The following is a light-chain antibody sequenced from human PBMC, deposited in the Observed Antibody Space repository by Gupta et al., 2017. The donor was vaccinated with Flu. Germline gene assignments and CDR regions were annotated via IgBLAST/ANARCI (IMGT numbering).Light chain of an antibody. V-gene: IGKV1-5*03. CDR1: QSINHY. CDR3: QLYDNFSRMT. CDR2: KTS. J-gene: IGKJ4*01. Sequence: DIHVTQSPSTLSASVGDSVTITCRTSQSINHYLAWFQKERGKAPKLLIYKTSWLERGVPSRFSGSGSGTEFSLTISSLQPEDFATYYCQLYDNFSRMTFGGGTRVDI.